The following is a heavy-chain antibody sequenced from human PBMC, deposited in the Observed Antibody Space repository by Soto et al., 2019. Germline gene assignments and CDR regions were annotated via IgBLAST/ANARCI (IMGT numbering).Heavy chain of an antibody. CDR3: ARGSRYSSGWFGY. Sequence: SETLSLTCAVYGGSFSGYYWSWIRQPPGKGLEWIGEINHSGSTNYNPSLKSRVTISVDTSKNQFSQKLSSVTAADTAVYYCARGSRYSSGWFGYWGQGTLVTVSS. J-gene: IGHJ4*02. V-gene: IGHV4-34*01. D-gene: IGHD6-19*01. CDR2: INHSGST. CDR1: GGSFSGYY.